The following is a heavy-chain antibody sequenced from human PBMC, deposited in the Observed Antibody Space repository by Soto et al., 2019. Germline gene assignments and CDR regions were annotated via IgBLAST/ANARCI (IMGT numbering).Heavy chain of an antibody. J-gene: IGHJ3*02. D-gene: IGHD2-15*01. Sequence: QVQLQESGPGLVKPSQTLSLTCTVSGGSIISGGYYWSWIRQHPGKGLEWIGYIYYSGSTYYNPSLKSRVTISVDTSKNQFSLKLSSVTAADTAVYYCAESLGYCSGGSCYPDAFDIWGQGTMVTVSS. CDR3: AESLGYCSGGSCYPDAFDI. CDR2: IYYSGST. CDR1: GGSIISGGYY. V-gene: IGHV4-31*03.